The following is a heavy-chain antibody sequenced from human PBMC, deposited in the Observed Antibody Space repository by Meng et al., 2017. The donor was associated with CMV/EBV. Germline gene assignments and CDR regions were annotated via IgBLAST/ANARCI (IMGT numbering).Heavy chain of an antibody. CDR2: ISPTGSTT. CDR1: GFTFSNYE. CDR3: ARGEVVVVPPGGYYGMDV. J-gene: IGHJ6*02. Sequence: GGSLRLSCTASGFTFSNYEMNWVRQAPGKGLEWVSYISPTGSTTYYADSMKGRFTISRDNAKNSLYLQMNSLREEDTAVYYCARGEVVVVPPGGYYGMDVWGQGTTVTVSS. D-gene: IGHD2-2*01. V-gene: IGHV3-48*03.